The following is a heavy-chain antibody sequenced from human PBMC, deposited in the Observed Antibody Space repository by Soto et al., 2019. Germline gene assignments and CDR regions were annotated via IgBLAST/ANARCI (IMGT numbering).Heavy chain of an antibody. D-gene: IGHD3-10*01. Sequence: GGSLRLSCAASGFTFSGSAMHWVRQASGKGLEWVGRIRSKANSYATAYAASVKGRCTISRDDSKNTAYLQMNSLKTEDTAVYYCTRWFSEGRRITMVRGVTPYYYYYMDVWGKGTTVTVSS. V-gene: IGHV3-73*01. CDR1: GFTFSGSA. J-gene: IGHJ6*03. CDR2: IRSKANSYAT. CDR3: TRWFSEGRRITMVRGVTPYYYYYMDV.